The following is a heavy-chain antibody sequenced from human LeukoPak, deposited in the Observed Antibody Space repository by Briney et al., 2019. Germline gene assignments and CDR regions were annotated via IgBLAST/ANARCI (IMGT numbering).Heavy chain of an antibody. CDR2: INPNSGGT. V-gene: IGHV1-2*02. J-gene: IGHJ5*02. D-gene: IGHD3-9*01. Sequence: GASVKVSCKASGYTFTGYYMHWVRQAPGQGLEWMGWINPNSGGTNYAQKFQGRVTMTRDTSISTAYMELSRLRSDDTAVYYCARSRYLDWLLHWNWFDPWGQGTLVTVSS. CDR1: GYTFTGYY. CDR3: ARSRYLDWLLHWNWFDP.